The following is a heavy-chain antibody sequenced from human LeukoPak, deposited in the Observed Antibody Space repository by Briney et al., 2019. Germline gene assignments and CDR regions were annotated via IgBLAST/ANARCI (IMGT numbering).Heavy chain of an antibody. D-gene: IGHD3-22*01. CDR1: GFLFTSYA. Sequence: GGSLRLSCAASGFLFTSYAMHWVRQAPGKGLEWVAVISYDGSNKYYADSVKGRFTISRDNSMNTLNLQMNSLRAEDTAVYYCASGEPRYSSRIVVGDNWGQGTLVTVSS. V-gene: IGHV3-30-3*01. J-gene: IGHJ4*02. CDR2: ISYDGSNK. CDR3: ASGEPRYSSRIVVGDN.